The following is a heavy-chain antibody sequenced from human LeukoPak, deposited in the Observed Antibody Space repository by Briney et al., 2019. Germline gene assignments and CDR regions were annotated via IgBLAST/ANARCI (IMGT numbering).Heavy chain of an antibody. Sequence: SETLSLTCAVYGGSFSGYYWSWIRQPPGKGLEWIGYVYYSGNTNYNPSLKTRVTISIDTSKNQFSLRLRSVTAADTAIYYCARVGEGCFDHWGQGTLATVSS. V-gene: IGHV4-59*01. CDR2: VYYSGNT. CDR3: ARVGEGCFDH. CDR1: GGSFSGYY. J-gene: IGHJ4*02.